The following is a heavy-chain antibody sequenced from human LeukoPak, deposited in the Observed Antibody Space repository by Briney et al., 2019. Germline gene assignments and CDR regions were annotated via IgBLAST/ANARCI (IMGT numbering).Heavy chain of an antibody. CDR1: GFTFSSYW. V-gene: IGHV3-7*01. D-gene: IGHD5-18*01. J-gene: IGHJ4*02. CDR2: IKQDASQE. CDR3: ARERTRGYSYGSDFDY. Sequence: GGSLRLSCAASGFTFSSYWMSWVRQAPGKGPEWVAHIKQDASQEYHVDSVKGRFTISRDNAKNSLYLQMSSLRAEDTAVYYCARERTRGYSYGSDFDYWGQGALVTVSS.